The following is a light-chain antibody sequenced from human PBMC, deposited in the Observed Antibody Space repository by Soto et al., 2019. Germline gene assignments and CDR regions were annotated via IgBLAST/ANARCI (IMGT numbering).Light chain of an antibody. V-gene: IGKV1-5*03. CDR3: QQYNSPMYT. Sequence: DIQMTQSPSTLSASVGDRVTITCRASQSISSGLAWYQQKPGKAPKLLIYKAYSLESGVPSRFSGSGSGTEFTLTISSLQPDDFATYYCQQYNSPMYTFGQGTKLQIK. CDR2: KAY. CDR1: QSISSG. J-gene: IGKJ2*01.